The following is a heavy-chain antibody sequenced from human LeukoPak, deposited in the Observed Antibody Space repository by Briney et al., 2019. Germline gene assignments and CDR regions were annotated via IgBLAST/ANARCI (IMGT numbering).Heavy chain of an antibody. V-gene: IGHV3-23*01. CDR3: AKGDSSSSDPFDY. Sequence: GGTLRLSCAASGFTLSSYAMSWVRQAPGKGLEWVSAISGSGGSTYYADSVKGRFTISRGNSKNTLYLQMNSLRAEDTAVYYCAKGDSSSSDPFDYWGQGTLVTVSS. CDR2: ISGSGGST. J-gene: IGHJ4*02. D-gene: IGHD6-6*01. CDR1: GFTLSSYA.